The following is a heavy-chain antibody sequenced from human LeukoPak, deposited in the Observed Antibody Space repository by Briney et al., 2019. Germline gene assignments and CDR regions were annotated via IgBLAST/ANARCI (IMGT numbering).Heavy chain of an antibody. J-gene: IGHJ6*03. Sequence: PGGSLRLSCAASGFTFSSYSMNWVRQAPGKGPEWVSSISSSSSYIYYADSVKGRFTISRDNAKNSLYLQMNSLRAEDTAVYYCARARMIAEVDYYYYMDVWGKGTTVTVSS. CDR3: ARARMIAEVDYYYYMDV. CDR1: GFTFSSYS. CDR2: ISSSSSYI. V-gene: IGHV3-21*01. D-gene: IGHD3-22*01.